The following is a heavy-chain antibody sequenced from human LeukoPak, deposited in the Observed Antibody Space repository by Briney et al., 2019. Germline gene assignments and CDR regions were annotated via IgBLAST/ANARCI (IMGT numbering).Heavy chain of an antibody. CDR2: ISSSGTTI. CDR1: GFTFNRYS. D-gene: IGHD4-17*01. V-gene: IGHV3-48*01. J-gene: IGHJ4*02. CDR3: ARQDLGDYGRNYFQS. Sequence: PGGSLRLSCAASGFTFNRYSMNWVRQAPGKGLEWISYISSSGTTIYYADSVQGRFIISRDNARNSLYLQMNSLRAEDTAVYYCARQDLGDYGRNYFQSWGQGTLVIVSS.